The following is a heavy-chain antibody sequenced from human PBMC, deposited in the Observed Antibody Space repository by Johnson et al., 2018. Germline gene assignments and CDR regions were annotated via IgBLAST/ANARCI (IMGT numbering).Heavy chain of an antibody. CDR1: GFTFTNAW. Sequence: VQLVQSGGGLVKXGGSLRLSCAASGFTFTNAWMNWVRQAPGKGLEWVGHIKSNTDGGTTDYAATVTGRFTISRDDSNNTLYLQMTSLKTEDPAVYYCTTLTTPYYFYSYVDVWGKGTTVTVSS. V-gene: IGHV3-15*07. J-gene: IGHJ6*03. CDR3: TTLTTPYYFYSYVDV. D-gene: IGHD2-15*01. CDR2: IKSNTDGGTT.